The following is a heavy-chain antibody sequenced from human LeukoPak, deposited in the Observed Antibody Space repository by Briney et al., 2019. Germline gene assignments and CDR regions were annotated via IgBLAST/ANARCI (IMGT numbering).Heavy chain of an antibody. CDR2: ISSSSSYI. Sequence: GGSLRLSCAASGFTFSSYSMNWVRQAPGKGLEWVSSISSSSSYIYYADSVKGRFTISRDSAKNSLYLQMNSLRAEDTAVYYCARDIVVVPAALDYWGQGTLVTVSS. V-gene: IGHV3-21*01. D-gene: IGHD2-2*01. CDR3: ARDIVVVPAALDY. CDR1: GFTFSSYS. J-gene: IGHJ4*02.